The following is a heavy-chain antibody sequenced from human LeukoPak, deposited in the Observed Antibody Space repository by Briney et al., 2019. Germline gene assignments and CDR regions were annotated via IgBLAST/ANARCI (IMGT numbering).Heavy chain of an antibody. J-gene: IGHJ6*03. CDR2: PDPEDGKT. V-gene: IGHV1-24*01. CDR1: GYTLTELF. D-gene: IGHD3-16*01. Sequence: ASVKVSCKVSGYTLTELFMHWVRQAPGKGLEWMGGPDPEDGKTIYAQKFQGRVTMTEDTSTDTAYVELSSLTSEDTAVYYCAAVPGDNYYYYYMHVWGKGTTVTVSS. CDR3: AAVPGDNYYYYYMHV.